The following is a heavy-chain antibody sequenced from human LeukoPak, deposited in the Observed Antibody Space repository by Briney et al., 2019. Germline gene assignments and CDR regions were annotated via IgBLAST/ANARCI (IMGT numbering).Heavy chain of an antibody. D-gene: IGHD3-10*01. CDR1: GFTFSSYG. CDR3: ARDGMVRGEDWYYYYYMDV. Sequence: PGGSLRLSCAASGFTFSSYGMHWVRQAPGKGLEWVAFIRYDGSNKYYAASVKGRFTISRDNAKNSLYLQMNSLRAEDTAVYYCARDGMVRGEDWYYYYYMDVWGKGTTVTVSS. J-gene: IGHJ6*03. V-gene: IGHV3-30*02. CDR2: IRYDGSNK.